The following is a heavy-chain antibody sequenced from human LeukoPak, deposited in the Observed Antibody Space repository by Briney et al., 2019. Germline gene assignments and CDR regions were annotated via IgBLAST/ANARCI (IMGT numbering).Heavy chain of an antibody. V-gene: IGHV3-74*01. J-gene: IGHJ4*02. CDR3: VSFYGTY. CDR1: GNYW. D-gene: IGHD2-2*01. CDR2: INSDGSWT. Sequence: GGSLRLSCAASGNYWLHWVRQAPGKGLVWVSHINSDGSWTSYADSVKGRFTISKDNAKNTVYLQMNNLRAEDTAVYYCVSFYGTYWGRGTLVTVSS.